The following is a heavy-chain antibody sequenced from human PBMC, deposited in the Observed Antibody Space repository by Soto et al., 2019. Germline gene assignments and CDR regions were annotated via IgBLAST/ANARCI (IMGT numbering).Heavy chain of an antibody. CDR2: ISWNSGSI. D-gene: IGHD3-10*01. V-gene: IGHV3-9*01. Sequence: EVQLVESGGGLVQPGRSLRLSCAASGFTFDDYAMHWVRQAPGKGLAWVSGISWNSGSIGYADSVKGRFTISRDNAKNYLYLQMNSLRAEDTALYYCATITMVRGVIITSGAFDIWGQGTMVTVSS. J-gene: IGHJ3*02. CDR3: ATITMVRGVIITSGAFDI. CDR1: GFTFDDYA.